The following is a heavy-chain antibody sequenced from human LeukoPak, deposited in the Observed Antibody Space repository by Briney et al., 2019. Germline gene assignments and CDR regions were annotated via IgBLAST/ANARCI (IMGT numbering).Heavy chain of an antibody. J-gene: IGHJ4*02. CDR3: ARRVCDRGDGTTNCYAHFHS. CDR1: GYSITNGFY. CDR2: MFYSDNT. Sequence: SETLSLTCTVFGYSITNGFYWDWIRKPPGKGLEWIGSMFYSDNTYYNPSLKSRVTISVDTSNNQFSLRLSSVTAADTAVYYCARRVCDRGDGTTNCYAHFHSWGQGVLVTVSS. V-gene: IGHV4-38-2*02. D-gene: IGHD2-2*01.